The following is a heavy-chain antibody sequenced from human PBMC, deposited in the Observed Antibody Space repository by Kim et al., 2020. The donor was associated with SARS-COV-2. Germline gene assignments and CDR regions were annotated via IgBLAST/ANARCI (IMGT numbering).Heavy chain of an antibody. CDR3: ATHYGSGSALEY. D-gene: IGHD3-10*01. CDR2: IYYSGTT. CDR1: GGSISTSGFY. Sequence: SETPSLTCTVAGGSISTSGFYGVWIRQPPGKGLEWIGSIYYSGTTNYSPTLRSRATMSVDTSKNQFSLKLSSVTAADTAVYYCATHYGSGSALEYWGQGTLVTVFS. J-gene: IGHJ4*02. V-gene: IGHV4-39*05.